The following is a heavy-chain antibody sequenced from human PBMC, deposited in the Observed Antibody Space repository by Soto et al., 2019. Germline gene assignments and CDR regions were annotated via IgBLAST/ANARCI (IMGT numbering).Heavy chain of an antibody. CDR2: INGGGGST. CDR1: GFSFSYYV. Sequence: GGSLRLSCAASGFSFSYYVMTWVRQAPGRGPEWVSSINGGGGSTFYADSVKGRFTISRDNSKDTLYLQMDSLRLEDTALYYCAKDSTRSGYFALTSRHFDRWGQGTLVTVSS. V-gene: IGHV3-23*01. J-gene: IGHJ4*02. D-gene: IGHD3-3*01. CDR3: AKDSTRSGYFALTSRHFDR.